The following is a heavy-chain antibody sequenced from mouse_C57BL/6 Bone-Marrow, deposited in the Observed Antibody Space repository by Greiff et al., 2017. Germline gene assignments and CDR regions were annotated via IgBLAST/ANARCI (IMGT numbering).Heavy chain of an antibody. V-gene: IGHV1-59*01. CDR1: GYTFTSYW. D-gene: IGHD2-3*01. J-gene: IGHJ4*01. CDR2: IDPSDSYT. CDR3: ARYEEDY. Sequence: VQLQQSGAELVRPGASVKLSCKASGYTFTSYWMHWVKQRPGQGLEWIGVIDPSDSYTNYNQKFKGKATLTVDTSSSTAYMQLSSLTSEDSAVYYCARYEEDYWGQGTSVTVSS.